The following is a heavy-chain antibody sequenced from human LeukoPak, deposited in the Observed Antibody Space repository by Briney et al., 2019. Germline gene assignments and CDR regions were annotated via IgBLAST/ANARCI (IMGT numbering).Heavy chain of an antibody. D-gene: IGHD1-26*01. CDR3: ARTRGTYYLFDY. V-gene: IGHV4-59*02. CDR1: GGSVSSHY. J-gene: IGHJ4*02. CDR2: IDYSGTT. Sequence: SETLSLTCTVSGGSVSSHYWSWIRQPSGKGLEWIGYIDYSGTTNYNPSLKSRVTVSVDTSKNQFSLKVRSVTSADTAVYHCARTRGTYYLFDYWGQGTLVTVSS.